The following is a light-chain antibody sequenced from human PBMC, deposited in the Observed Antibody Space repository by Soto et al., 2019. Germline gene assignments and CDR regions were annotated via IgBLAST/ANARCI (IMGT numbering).Light chain of an antibody. CDR3: LQHNSYPHT. V-gene: IGKV1-33*01. Sequence: DIHVTQSPTSLSASVGDRVTITCQASHDITTLLNWYRHRPGKAPELLIFDASHLEIGVSSRFSGSGSGTDFTFTISSLQTEDFATYYCLQHNSYPHTFGQGTKLEIK. CDR2: DAS. J-gene: IGKJ2*01. CDR1: HDITTL.